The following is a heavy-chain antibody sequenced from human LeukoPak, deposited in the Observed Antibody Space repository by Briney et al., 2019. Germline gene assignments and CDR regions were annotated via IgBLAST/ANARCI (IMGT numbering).Heavy chain of an antibody. V-gene: IGHV3-23*01. CDR2: ISGSGDST. D-gene: IGHD3-22*01. Sequence: GGSLRLSCAASGVTFSTYAMSWVRQAPGKGREWGSVISGSGDSTYYADSVKARFTISRDNSKNTLYLQMNSLRAEDTAVYYCATYSSGYSPIRYWGQGTLVTVSS. CDR3: ATYSSGYSPIRY. J-gene: IGHJ4*02. CDR1: GVTFSTYA.